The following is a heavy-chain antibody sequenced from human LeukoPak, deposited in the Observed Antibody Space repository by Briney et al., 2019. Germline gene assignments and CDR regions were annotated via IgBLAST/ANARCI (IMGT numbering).Heavy chain of an antibody. V-gene: IGHV4-34*01. Sequence: PSETLSLTCAVYGGSFSAYYWTWIRQPPGKGLEWIGEINHSGRTYYNPSLKGRVTISIDTSKNQFSLKLSSVTAADTAVYYCARQGQVWFGKLSAPGGMDVWGKGTTVTISS. CDR1: GGSFSAYY. D-gene: IGHD3-10*01. CDR2: INHSGRT. J-gene: IGHJ6*03. CDR3: ARQGQVWFGKLSAPGGMDV.